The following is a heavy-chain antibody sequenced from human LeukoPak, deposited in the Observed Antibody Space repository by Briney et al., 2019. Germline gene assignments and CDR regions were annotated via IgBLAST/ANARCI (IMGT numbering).Heavy chain of an antibody. J-gene: IGHJ6*02. CDR2: TYYRSKWYN. V-gene: IGHV6-1*01. Sequence: SQTLSLTCAISGDSVSSNSAAWNWIRQSPSRGLEWLGRTYYRSKWYNDYAVSVKSRITINPDTSKNQFSLQLNSVTPEDTAVYYCARAGAWFGDGVQVDYCYYYGMDVWGQGTTVTVSS. CDR3: ARAGAWFGDGVQVDYCYYYGMDV. CDR1: GDSVSSNSAA. D-gene: IGHD3-10*01.